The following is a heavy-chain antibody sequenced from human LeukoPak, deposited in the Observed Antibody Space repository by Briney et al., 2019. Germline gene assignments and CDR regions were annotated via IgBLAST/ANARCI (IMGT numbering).Heavy chain of an antibody. CDR2: IYHSGST. J-gene: IGHJ3*02. D-gene: IGHD3-9*01. CDR1: GGSISGSNW. V-gene: IGHV4-4*02. Sequence: SGTLSLTCAVSGGSISGSNWWSWVRQSPGKGLEWIGEIYHSGSTNYNPSLKSRITISVDKSKNLFSLKLSSVTAADTAVYYCARVRSQNYDILTGYQPDAFDIWGQGTMVTVSS. CDR3: ARVRSQNYDILTGYQPDAFDI.